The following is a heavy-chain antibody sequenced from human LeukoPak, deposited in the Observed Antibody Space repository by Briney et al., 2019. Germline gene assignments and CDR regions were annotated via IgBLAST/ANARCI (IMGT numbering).Heavy chain of an antibody. D-gene: IGHD3-3*01. CDR1: GGSISSGDYY. CDR2: IYYSGST. J-gene: IGHJ4*02. Sequence: PSETLSLTCTVSGGSISSGDYYWSWIRQPPGKGLEWIGYIYYSGSTYYNPSLKSRVTISVDTSKNQFSLKLSSVTAADTAVYYCARADSFGVVIPTGYWGQGTLVTVSS. V-gene: IGHV4-30-4*08. CDR3: ARADSFGVVIPTGY.